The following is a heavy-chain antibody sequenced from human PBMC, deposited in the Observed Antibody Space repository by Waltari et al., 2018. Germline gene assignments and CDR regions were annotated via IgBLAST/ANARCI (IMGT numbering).Heavy chain of an antibody. CDR2: INSDGSIR. D-gene: IGHD1-20*01. Sequence: EVQLVESGGGLVQPGGSLRLSCAASGFTFNTYWMHWVRQAPGKGLEWVSRINSDGSIRNYAVSVTGRFTISRDNAKSRLYLQMNSLGVEDTAVYYCAGSITLNYWGQGTLVSVSS. CDR3: AGSITLNY. CDR1: GFTFNTYW. V-gene: IGHV3-74*01. J-gene: IGHJ4*02.